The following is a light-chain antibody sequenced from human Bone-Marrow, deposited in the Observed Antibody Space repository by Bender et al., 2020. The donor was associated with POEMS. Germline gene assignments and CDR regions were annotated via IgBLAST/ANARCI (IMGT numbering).Light chain of an antibody. CDR3: QVSDSDIWV. CDR2: DVT. Sequence: QSALTQPASVSGSPGQSITISCTGSSRDIGEYNYVSWYQQHPGKVPKLLIYDVTNRPSGVSSRFSGSKSGHTASLTISRVEAGDEADYYCQVSDSDIWVFGGGTKLTVL. CDR1: SRDIGEYNY. J-gene: IGLJ3*02. V-gene: IGLV2-14*03.